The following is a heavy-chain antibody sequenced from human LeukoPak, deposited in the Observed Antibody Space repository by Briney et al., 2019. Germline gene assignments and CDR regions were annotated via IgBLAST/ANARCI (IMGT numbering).Heavy chain of an antibody. D-gene: IGHD3-22*01. CDR3: ARHARYYYDSSGYRYYYYYMDV. Sequence: GESLKISCKGSGYSFTSYWIGWVRQMPGKGLEWMGIIYPGDSDTRYSPSFQGQVTISADKSISTAYLQWSSLKASDTAMYYCARHARYYYDSSGYRYYYYYMDVWGKGTTVTVSS. J-gene: IGHJ6*03. CDR2: IYPGDSDT. V-gene: IGHV5-51*01. CDR1: GYSFTSYW.